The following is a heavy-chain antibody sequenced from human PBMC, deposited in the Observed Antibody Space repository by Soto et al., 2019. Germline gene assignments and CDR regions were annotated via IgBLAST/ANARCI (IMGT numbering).Heavy chain of an antibody. D-gene: IGHD3-16*01. J-gene: IGHJ3*02. V-gene: IGHV3-30*18. CDR2: ISYDGSDQ. CDR1: GFSFTNYA. CDR3: AKEGVGRTFDI. Sequence: QVHLVESGGGVVQPGRSLRLSCAASGFSFTNYAMHWVRQAPGKGLEWVAFISYDGSDQYYADSVKGRFTISRDISKNTLYLQMNRLRVDDADVYYCAKEGVGRTFDIWGQGTVVTVSA.